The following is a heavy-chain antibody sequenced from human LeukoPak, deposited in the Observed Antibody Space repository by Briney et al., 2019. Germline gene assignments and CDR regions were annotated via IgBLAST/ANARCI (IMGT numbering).Heavy chain of an antibody. CDR1: GFTFSSSW. CDR3: ARSYGGNSFS. V-gene: IGHV3-7*04. J-gene: IGHJ4*02. CDR2: IKQDGSEK. D-gene: IGHD4-23*01. Sequence: PGGSLRVSCAASGFTFSSSWMTWVRQAPGKGLEWVANIKQDGSEKNYVDSVKGRFTISRDNAKNSLYLQMISLRAEDTAMYYCARSYGGNSFSWGQGTLVTVSS.